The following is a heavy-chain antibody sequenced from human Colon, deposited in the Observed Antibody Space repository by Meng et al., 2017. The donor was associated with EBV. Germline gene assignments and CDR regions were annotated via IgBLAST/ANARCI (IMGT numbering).Heavy chain of an antibody. CDR2: IYHSGST. Sequence: QVQLAESGPGLVKPSGTLSLTCAVSGGSLSSRNWWSWVRQPPGKGLEWIGEIYHSGSTNYNPSLTSRVTISVDESKNQFSLRLSSVTAADTAVYYCARVGAYCGGDCYHPRWGQGTLVTVSS. D-gene: IGHD2-21*02. V-gene: IGHV4-4*02. CDR1: GGSLSSRNW. J-gene: IGHJ4*02. CDR3: ARVGAYCGGDCYHPR.